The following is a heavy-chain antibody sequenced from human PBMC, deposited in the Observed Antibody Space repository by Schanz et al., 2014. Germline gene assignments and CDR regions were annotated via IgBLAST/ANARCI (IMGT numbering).Heavy chain of an antibody. J-gene: IGHJ4*02. D-gene: IGHD2-2*01. V-gene: IGHV3-NL1*01. CDR1: GFSFSSYS. CDR3: AKDSTHIDIVLVPTAIDY. Sequence: ADLVESGGGLIQRGESLRLSCSASGFSFSSYSMNWVRQAPGKGLEWVSVIYSGIGAYYADSVKGRFTISRDNSKNTLYLHMNTLRSEDTAVYYCAKDSTHIDIVLVPTAIDYWGQGTLVTVSS. CDR2: IYSGIGA.